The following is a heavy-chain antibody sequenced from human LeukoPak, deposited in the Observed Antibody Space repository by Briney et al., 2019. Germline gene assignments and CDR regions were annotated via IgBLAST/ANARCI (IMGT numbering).Heavy chain of an antibody. J-gene: IGHJ4*02. Sequence: GASVKVSCKASGGTFSSYAISWVRQAPGQGLEWMGRIIPILGIANYAQKFQGRVTITADKSTSTAYMELSSLRSEDTAVYYCARSTGGYYDSSGQDYWGQGTLVTVSS. CDR1: GGTFSSYA. CDR2: IIPILGIA. V-gene: IGHV1-69*04. D-gene: IGHD3-22*01. CDR3: ARSTGGYYDSSGQDY.